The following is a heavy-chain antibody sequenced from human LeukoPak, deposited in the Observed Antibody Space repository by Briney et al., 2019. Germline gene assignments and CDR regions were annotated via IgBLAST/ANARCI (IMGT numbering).Heavy chain of an antibody. Sequence: GGSLRLSCAASAFTFSSYAMYWVRQAPGKGLEWVAVISYDGSNKYYADSVKGRFTISRDNSKHMLYLQMNSLRAEGTAVYYCARADDIVVVVAAMVDYWGQGTLVTVSS. CDR2: ISYDGSNK. CDR1: AFTFSSYA. J-gene: IGHJ4*02. D-gene: IGHD2-15*01. CDR3: ARADDIVVVVAAMVDY. V-gene: IGHV3-30*04.